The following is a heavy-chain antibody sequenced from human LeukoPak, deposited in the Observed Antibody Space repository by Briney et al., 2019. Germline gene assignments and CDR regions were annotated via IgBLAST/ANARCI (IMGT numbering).Heavy chain of an antibody. CDR2: LTGSGNDA. CDR1: GFIFRNYW. Sequence: GGSLRLSCATSGFIFRNYWMTWVRQAPGKGLEWVSTLTGSGNDAYYADSVKGRFTISRDNSKNMLYLQMDSLRAEDTAVYYCAKGATGLRIVGDDWGQGTLVTVSS. V-gene: IGHV3-23*01. J-gene: IGHJ4*02. CDR3: AKGATGLRIVGDD. D-gene: IGHD2-15*01.